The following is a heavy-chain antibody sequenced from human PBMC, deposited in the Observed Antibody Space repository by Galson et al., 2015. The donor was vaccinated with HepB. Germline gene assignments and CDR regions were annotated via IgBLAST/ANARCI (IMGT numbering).Heavy chain of an antibody. Sequence: SVKVSCKASGYIFMKYGITWVRQAPGKGLEWMGWISFYNGKTYSAQNLQDRVTLTTDTSKGTAYMELRSLRSEDTAMYYCARGVAVADWYYFDYWGQGTLVTVAS. CDR2: ISFYNGKT. CDR3: ARGVAVADWYYFDY. D-gene: IGHD6-19*01. CDR1: GYIFMKYG. V-gene: IGHV1-18*01. J-gene: IGHJ4*02.